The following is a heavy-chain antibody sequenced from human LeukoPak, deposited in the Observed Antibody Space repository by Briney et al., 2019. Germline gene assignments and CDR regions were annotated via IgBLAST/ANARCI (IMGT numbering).Heavy chain of an antibody. CDR2: IYYSGST. Sequence: PSETLSLTCTVSGGSVSSGDYYWSWIRQPPGKGLEWIGYIYYSGSTNYNPSLKSRVTISVDTSKNQFSLKLSSVTAADTAVYYCARGQYSSGRDNWFDPWGQGTLVTVSS. V-gene: IGHV4-61*08. CDR1: GGSVSSGDYY. J-gene: IGHJ5*02. CDR3: ARGQYSSGRDNWFDP. D-gene: IGHD6-19*01.